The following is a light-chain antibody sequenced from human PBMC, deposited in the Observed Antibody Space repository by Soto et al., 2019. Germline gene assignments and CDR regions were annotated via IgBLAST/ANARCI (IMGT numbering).Light chain of an antibody. CDR1: NSNIGNNA. J-gene: IGLJ3*02. CDR2: YDD. Sequence: QSVLTQPPSVSDAPRQRVTISCSGSNSNIGNNAVNWYQQLPGKAPKLLMYYDDLLPSGVSDRFSGSKSGTSASLAISGLQSEDEADYYCAAWDDSLNGPVFGGGTKLTVL. CDR3: AAWDDSLNGPV. V-gene: IGLV1-36*01.